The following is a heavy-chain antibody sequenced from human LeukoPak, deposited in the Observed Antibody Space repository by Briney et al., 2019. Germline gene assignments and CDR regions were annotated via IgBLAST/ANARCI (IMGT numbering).Heavy chain of an antibody. CDR1: GGSISSYY. CDR3: AGGYQLLFSSGYGMDV. J-gene: IGHJ6*02. D-gene: IGHD2-2*01. Sequence: SETLSLTCTVSGGSISSYYWSWIRQPPGKGLEWIGYIYYSGSTNYNPSLKSRVTISVDTSKNQFSLKQSSVTAADTAVYYCAGGYQLLFSSGYGMDVWGQGTTVTVSS. V-gene: IGHV4-59*01. CDR2: IYYSGST.